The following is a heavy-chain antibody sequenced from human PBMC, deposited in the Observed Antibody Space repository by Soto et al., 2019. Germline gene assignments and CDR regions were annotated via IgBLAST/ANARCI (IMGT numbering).Heavy chain of an antibody. V-gene: IGHV1-24*01. J-gene: IGHJ4*02. Sequence: ASVKVSCKVSGYTLTELSMHWVRQAPGKGLEWMGGFDPEDGETIYAQKFQGRVTMTEDTSTDTAYMELSSLRSEDTAVYYCATDLGLQSTRSFDYWGQGTLVTAPQ. D-gene: IGHD4-4*01. CDR1: GYTLTELS. CDR3: ATDLGLQSTRSFDY. CDR2: FDPEDGET.